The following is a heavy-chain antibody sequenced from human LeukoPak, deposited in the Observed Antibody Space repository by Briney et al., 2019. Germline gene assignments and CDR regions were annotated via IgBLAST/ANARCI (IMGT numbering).Heavy chain of an antibody. CDR3: AKDPHRGAMVTGWFDP. V-gene: IGHV3-30*02. Sequence: PGGSLRLSCAASGFTFSSYGMHWVRQAPGKGLEWVAFIRYDGSNKYYADSVKGRFTISRDNSKNTLYLQMNSLRAEDTAVYYCAKDPHRGAMVTGWFDPWGQGTLVTVSS. J-gene: IGHJ5*02. CDR1: GFTFSSYG. D-gene: IGHD5-18*01. CDR2: IRYDGSNK.